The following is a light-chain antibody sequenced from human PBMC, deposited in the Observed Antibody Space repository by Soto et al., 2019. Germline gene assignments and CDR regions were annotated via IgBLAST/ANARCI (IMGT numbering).Light chain of an antibody. CDR3: QHYNDLPLT. CDR2: GAY. Sequence: EKVMTQSPATLSVSPGERVTLSCRDSQSVATNLAWYQQKPGQAPRLLISGAYIRATGIPDRFIGSGSGTEFTLTITSLQSEDFAVYYCQHYNDLPLTFGQGTKVEIK. J-gene: IGKJ1*01. V-gene: IGKV3-15*01. CDR1: QSVATN.